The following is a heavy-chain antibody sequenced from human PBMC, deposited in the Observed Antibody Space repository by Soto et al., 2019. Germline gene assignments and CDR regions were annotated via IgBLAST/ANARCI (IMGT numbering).Heavy chain of an antibody. CDR1: GYTFTGYA. V-gene: IGHV1-3*01. CDR3: ARDEAMWDTAMAPWY. D-gene: IGHD5-18*01. J-gene: IGHJ4*02. CDR2: INAGNGNT. Sequence: ASVKVSCKASGYTFTGYAMHWVRQAPGQRLEWMEWINAGNGNTKYSQKFQGRVTITRDTSASAAYMELSSLSSEDTAVYYCARDEAMWDTAMAPWYWGQGTLVTISS.